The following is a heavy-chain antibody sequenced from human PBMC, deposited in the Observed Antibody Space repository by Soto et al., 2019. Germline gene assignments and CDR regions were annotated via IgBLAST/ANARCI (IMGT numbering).Heavy chain of an antibody. D-gene: IGHD3-22*01. J-gene: IGHJ3*02. CDR2: ISAYNGNT. Sequence: ASVQVSCKASGYTFTSYGISWVRQAPGQGLEWMGWISAYNGNTNYAQKLQGRVTMTTGTSTSTAYMELRSLRSDDTAVYYCAILIGQQYDSSAFGAFDIWGQGTMVTVSS. CDR3: AILIGQQYDSSAFGAFDI. V-gene: IGHV1-18*01. CDR1: GYTFTSYG.